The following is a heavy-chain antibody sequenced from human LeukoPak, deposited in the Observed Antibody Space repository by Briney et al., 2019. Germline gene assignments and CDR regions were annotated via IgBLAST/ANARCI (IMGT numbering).Heavy chain of an antibody. D-gene: IGHD3-10*01. J-gene: IGHJ3*02. V-gene: IGHV3-9*01. CDR2: ISWNSGSI. CDR3: AKGVRITMVRGAFDI. CDR1: GFTFDDYA. Sequence: GGSLRLSCAASGFTFDDYAMHWVRQGPGKGLEWVSGISWNSGSIVYADSVKGRFTISRDNTKNSLYLQMNSLRADDTALYYCAKGVRITMVRGAFDIWGQGTMVTVSS.